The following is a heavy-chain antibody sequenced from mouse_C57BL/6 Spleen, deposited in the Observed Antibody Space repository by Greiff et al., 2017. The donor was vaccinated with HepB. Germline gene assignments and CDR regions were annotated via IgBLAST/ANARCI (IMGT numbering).Heavy chain of an antibody. Sequence: QVQLQQSGAELVKPGASVKISCKASGYAFSSYWMNWVKQRPGKGLEWIGQIYPGDGDTNYNGKFKGKATLTADKSSSTAYMQLSSLTSEDSAVYFCARTGTGYYYAMDYWGQGTSVTVSS. V-gene: IGHV1-80*01. CDR3: ARTGTGYYYAMDY. CDR2: IYPGDGDT. CDR1: GYAFSSYW. D-gene: IGHD4-1*01. J-gene: IGHJ4*01.